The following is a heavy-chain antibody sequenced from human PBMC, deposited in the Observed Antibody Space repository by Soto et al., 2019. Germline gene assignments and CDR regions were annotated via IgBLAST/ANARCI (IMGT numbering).Heavy chain of an antibody. CDR3: ARGARDYGDPDDAFDI. CDR1: GVTFSSYS. CDR2: ISSSSSYI. J-gene: IGHJ3*02. D-gene: IGHD4-17*01. V-gene: IGHV3-21*01. Sequence: AGSMSLSCAASGVTFSSYSMNWVRQAPGKGLEWVSSISSSSSYIYYADSVKGRFTISRDNAKNSLYLQMNSLRAEDTAVYYCARGARDYGDPDDAFDIWGQGIMVTVSS.